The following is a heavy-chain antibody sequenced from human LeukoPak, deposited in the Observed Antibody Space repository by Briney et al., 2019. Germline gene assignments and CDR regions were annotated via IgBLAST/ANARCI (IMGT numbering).Heavy chain of an antibody. CDR2: IWYDGSNK. J-gene: IGHJ4*02. CDR1: GFTFSSYG. V-gene: IGHV3-33*06. D-gene: IGHD4-17*01. CDR3: AKEGVHGDYDY. Sequence: PGRSLRLSCAASGFTFSSYGMNWVRQAPGKGLEWVAVIWYDGSNKYYADSVKGRFTISRDNSKNTLYLQMNSLRAEDTAVYYCAKEGVHGDYDYWGQGTLVTVSS.